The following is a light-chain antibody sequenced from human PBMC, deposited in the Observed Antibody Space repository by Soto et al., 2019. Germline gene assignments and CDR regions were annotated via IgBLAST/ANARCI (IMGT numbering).Light chain of an antibody. Sequence: EIKVNQSPPTLSAYVGDRVTITCRASQTISTWMAWYQQKPGKAPKLLIFDASTLENGVPARFSGSRSGPEFSLTISCLQPDDFATYYCQQYYSYWTLGHGT. J-gene: IGKJ1*01. V-gene: IGKV1-5*01. CDR3: QQYYSYWT. CDR1: QTISTW. CDR2: DAS.